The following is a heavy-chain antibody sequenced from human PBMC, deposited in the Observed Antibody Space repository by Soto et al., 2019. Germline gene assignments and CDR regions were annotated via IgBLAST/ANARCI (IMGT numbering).Heavy chain of an antibody. CDR2: ISYDGSNK. CDR1: GFTFSSYG. CDR3: AKLAYCVGDCYLRPYDTYYYGMDV. V-gene: IGHV3-30*18. J-gene: IGHJ6*02. D-gene: IGHD2-21*02. Sequence: PGGSLRLSCAASGFTFSSYGMHWVRQAPGKGLEWVAVISYDGSNKYYADSVKGRFTISRDNSKNTLYLQMNSLRAEDTAVYYCAKLAYCVGDCYLRPYDTYYYGMDVWGQGTTVTVSS.